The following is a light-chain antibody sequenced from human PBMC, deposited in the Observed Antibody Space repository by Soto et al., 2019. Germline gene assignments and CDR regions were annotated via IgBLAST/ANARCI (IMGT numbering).Light chain of an antibody. CDR3: QQTYSTPLT. Sequence: EVTQYPTSLSASVGDRGNITCRASQRISTYLNWYQQRPGKAPKVLIYATSSLHSGVPSRFSGSGSETEFTLTISSLQPEDFATYFCQQTYSTPLTFAGGTKVAIK. CDR2: ATS. V-gene: IGKV1-39*01. CDR1: QRISTY. J-gene: IGKJ4*01.